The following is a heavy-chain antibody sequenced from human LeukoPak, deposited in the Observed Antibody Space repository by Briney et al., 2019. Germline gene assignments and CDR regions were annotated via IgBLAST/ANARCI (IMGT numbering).Heavy chain of an antibody. J-gene: IGHJ4*02. CDR1: GFAFDNYA. D-gene: IGHD2/OR15-2a*01. CDR3: ARANSSSATRNFFDY. V-gene: IGHV3-9*01. Sequence: GGSLRLSCAASGFAFDNYAMHWVRQGPGRGLEWVSDISWSSGTVDYADSVKGRFIISRDNAKNSLYLEMKDLRTEDTAFYYCARANSSSATRNFFDYWGQGTLVTASS. CDR2: ISWSSGTV.